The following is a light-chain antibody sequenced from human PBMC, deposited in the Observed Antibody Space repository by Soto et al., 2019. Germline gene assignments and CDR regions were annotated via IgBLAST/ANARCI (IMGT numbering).Light chain of an antibody. CDR1: QSVSTY. Sequence: LSQSPATVSLYPGERATLSCRASQSVSTYLAWYQQRPGQAPRLLIYDTSSRATGIPDRFSGSGSGTDFTLTITRLEPEDFAVYYCHQRSKWPLTFGGGTKVDVK. V-gene: IGKV3-11*01. CDR2: DTS. J-gene: IGKJ4*01. CDR3: HQRSKWPLT.